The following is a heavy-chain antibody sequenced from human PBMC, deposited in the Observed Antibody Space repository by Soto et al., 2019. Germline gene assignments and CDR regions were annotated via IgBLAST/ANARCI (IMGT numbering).Heavy chain of an antibody. CDR3: ARNGDSSDYRGWFDP. Sequence: GGSLRLSCAASGFTFSSYGMHWVRQAPGKGLEWVAVIWYDGSNKYYADSVKGRFTISRDNSENTLYVQMNSLRAEDTAVYYCARNGDSSDYRGWFDPWGQGTLVTVSS. CDR2: IWYDGSNK. D-gene: IGHD3-22*01. V-gene: IGHV3-33*01. CDR1: GFTFSSYG. J-gene: IGHJ5*02.